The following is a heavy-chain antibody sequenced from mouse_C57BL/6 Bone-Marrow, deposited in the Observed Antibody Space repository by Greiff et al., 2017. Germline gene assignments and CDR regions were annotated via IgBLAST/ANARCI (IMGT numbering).Heavy chain of an antibody. V-gene: IGHV1-80*01. D-gene: IGHD1-1*01. CDR3: ARGLLRRGAMDY. CDR2: IYPGDGDT. J-gene: IGHJ4*01. CDR1: GYAFSSYW. Sequence: QVQLKQSGAELVKPGASVKISCKASGYAFSSYWMNWVKQRPGKGLEWIGQIYPGDGDTNYNGKFKGKATMTADKSSSSAYMQLSSLTSEDSAVYFCARGLLRRGAMDYWGQGTSVTVSS.